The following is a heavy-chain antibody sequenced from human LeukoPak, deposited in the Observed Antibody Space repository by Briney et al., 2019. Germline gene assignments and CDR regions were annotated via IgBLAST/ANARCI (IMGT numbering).Heavy chain of an antibody. D-gene: IGHD3-9*01. Sequence: PGGSLRLSCAASGFTFSSYGMYWVRQAPGKGLEWVAFIRYDGSNKYYADSVKGRFTISRDNSKNTLYLQMNSLRAEDTAVYYCAKVSYDILTGYLKNYYYYYMDVWGKGTTVTISS. J-gene: IGHJ6*03. V-gene: IGHV3-30*02. CDR2: IRYDGSNK. CDR3: AKVSYDILTGYLKNYYYYYMDV. CDR1: GFTFSSYG.